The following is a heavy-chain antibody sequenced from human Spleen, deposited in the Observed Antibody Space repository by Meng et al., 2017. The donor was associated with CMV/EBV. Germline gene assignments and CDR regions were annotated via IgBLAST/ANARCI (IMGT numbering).Heavy chain of an antibody. D-gene: IGHD2-8*01. V-gene: IGHV3-11*04. J-gene: IGHJ2*01. CDR3: ASDRYCTNGVCHSVWYFDL. CDR2: ISSSGSTI. CDR1: TFSDSY. Sequence: TFSDSYMTWIRQDPGKGLEWVSYISSSGSTIYYADSVKGRFTISRDNAKNSLYLQMNSLRAEDTAVYYCASDRYCTNGVCHSVWYFDLWGRGTLVTVSS.